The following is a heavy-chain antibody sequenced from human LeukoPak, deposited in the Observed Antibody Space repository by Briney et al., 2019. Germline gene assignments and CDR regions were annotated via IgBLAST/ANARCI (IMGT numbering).Heavy chain of an antibody. V-gene: IGHV1-8*01. CDR1: GYTFTSYD. J-gene: IGHJ3*02. D-gene: IGHD2-15*01. CDR2: MNPNSGNT. CDR3: ARVVGGWENDAFDI. Sequence: ASVKVSCKASGYTFTSYDINWVRQATGQGLEWMGWMNPNSGNTGYAQKFQGRVTMTRNTSISTAYMELSSLRSEDTAVYYCARVVGGWENDAFDIWGQGTMVTVSS.